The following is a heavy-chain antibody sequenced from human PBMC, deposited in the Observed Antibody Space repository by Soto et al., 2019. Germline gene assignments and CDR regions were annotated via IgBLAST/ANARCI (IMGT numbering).Heavy chain of an antibody. CDR3: ARVRRVYCSGGSCYCFGY. CDR1: GYTFTSYD. V-gene: IGHV1-8*01. J-gene: IGHJ4*02. D-gene: IGHD2-15*01. CDR2: MNPNSGNT. Sequence: GASVKVSCKASGYTFTSYDINWVRQATGQGLEWMGWMNPNSGNTGYAQKFQGRVTMTRNTSISTAYMELSSLRSEDTAVYYCARVRRVYCSGGSCYCFGYWGQGTLVTVSS.